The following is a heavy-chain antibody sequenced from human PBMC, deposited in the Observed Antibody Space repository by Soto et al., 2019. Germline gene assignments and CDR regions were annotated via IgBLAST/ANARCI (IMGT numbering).Heavy chain of an antibody. D-gene: IGHD2-2*01. CDR3: ARDSTAGDFDY. CDR2: ISAYNGNT. Sequence: GASVKFSCKASGYTFTSYGISWVRQAPGQGLEWMGWISAYNGNTNYAQKLQGRVTMTTDTSTSTAYMELRSLRSADTAVYYCARDSTAGDFDYWGQGTLVTVCS. V-gene: IGHV1-18*01. J-gene: IGHJ4*02. CDR1: GYTFTSYG.